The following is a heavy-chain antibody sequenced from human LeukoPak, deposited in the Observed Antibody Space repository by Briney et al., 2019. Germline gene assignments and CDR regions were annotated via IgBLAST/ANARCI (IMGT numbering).Heavy chain of an antibody. D-gene: IGHD3-10*01. CDR3: ARRVGSGTYYSFDY. J-gene: IGHJ4*02. Sequence: SETQSLTCAVSGYSISSGYYWDWIRQPPGKGLEWIGSVYHSGSTYYNPSLKSRVLMSLDTSKNHFSLKLSSVTAADTAVYYCARRVGSGTYYSFDYWGQGTLVTVSS. CDR1: GYSISSGYY. V-gene: IGHV4-38-2*01. CDR2: VYHSGST.